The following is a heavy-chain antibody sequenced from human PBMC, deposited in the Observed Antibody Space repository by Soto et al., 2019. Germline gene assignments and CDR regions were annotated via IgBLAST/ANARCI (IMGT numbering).Heavy chain of an antibody. D-gene: IGHD5-18*01. CDR3: ARAYSYGPPVGPYYYYGMDV. Sequence: GGSLRLSCAASGFTFSSYDMHWVRQATGKGLEWVSAIGTAGDTYYPGSVKGRFTISRENAKNSLYLQMNSLRAEDTAVYYCARAYSYGPPVGPYYYYGMDVWGQGTTVTVSS. J-gene: IGHJ6*02. CDR2: IGTAGDT. V-gene: IGHV3-13*01. CDR1: GFTFSSYD.